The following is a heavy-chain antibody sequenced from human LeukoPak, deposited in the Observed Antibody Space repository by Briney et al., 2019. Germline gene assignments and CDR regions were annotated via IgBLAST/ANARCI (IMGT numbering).Heavy chain of an antibody. Sequence: ASVKVSCKASGYSFTGYYIHWVRQAPGQGLEWMGWISPNSGVTWYAEKFQGRVTMTRDTSISSAYMELSRLRSDDTAVYYCARDLHYDVPFDYWGQGTLVTVSS. V-gene: IGHV1-2*02. CDR1: GYSFTGYY. CDR2: ISPNSGVT. CDR3: ARDLHYDVPFDY. D-gene: IGHD5-12*01. J-gene: IGHJ4*02.